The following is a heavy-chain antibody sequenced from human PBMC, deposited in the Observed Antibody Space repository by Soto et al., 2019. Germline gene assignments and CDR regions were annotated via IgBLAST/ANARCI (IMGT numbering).Heavy chain of an antibody. CDR3: VSFYSNYYYYGMDV. V-gene: IGHV1-69*01. CDR2: ISHIFGTA. D-gene: IGHD4-4*01. Sequence: QVQLVQSGAEVKKPGSSVKVSCKASGGTFSSYAISWVRQAPGQGLEWMGGISHIFGTANYAQKFQGRVTITADESTSSAYMELSSLRSEDTAVYYCVSFYSNYYYYGMDVWGQGTTVTVSS. CDR1: GGTFSSYA. J-gene: IGHJ6*02.